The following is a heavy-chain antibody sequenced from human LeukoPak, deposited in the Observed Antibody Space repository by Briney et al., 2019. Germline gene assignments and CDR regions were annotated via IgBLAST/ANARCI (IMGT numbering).Heavy chain of an antibody. CDR2: INPHNADT. V-gene: IGHV1-2*02. Sequence: ASVKVSCKASGYTFTGYYLHWARQAPGQGLEWMGWINPHNADTNYAQRFQGRVTMTRDTSITTAYMVLSRLRSDDTAVYYCASVKDIVVGGGPYYFDYWGQGTLVTVSS. CDR3: ASVKDIVVGGGPYYFDY. D-gene: IGHD2-15*01. J-gene: IGHJ4*02. CDR1: GYTFTGYY.